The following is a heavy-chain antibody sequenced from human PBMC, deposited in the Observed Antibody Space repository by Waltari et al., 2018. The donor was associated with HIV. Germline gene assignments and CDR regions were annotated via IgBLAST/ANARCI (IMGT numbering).Heavy chain of an antibody. Sequence: VPLVESGGGLVQPGGSLRLSCSASGSTFTNYAMNRVRQTQGRGLDWVSSIRDMGVSRYYAVSGTDRLTISIANSQKTLCLRMSCLRAEDTSIYYCARDVSTSSSGDYPSHSWGQGTRNTVS. CDR3: ARDVSTSSSGDYPSHS. CDR1: GSTFTNYA. J-gene: IGHJ1*01. CDR2: IRDMGVSR. D-gene: IGHD3-22*01. V-gene: IGHV3-23*04.